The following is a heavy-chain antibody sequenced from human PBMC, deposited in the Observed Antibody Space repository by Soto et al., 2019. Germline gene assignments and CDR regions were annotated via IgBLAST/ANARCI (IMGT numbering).Heavy chain of an antibody. J-gene: IGHJ6*02. CDR1: GFTFDDYA. V-gene: IGHV3-9*01. CDR2: ISWNSGSI. CDR3: EKALGDYYGMDV. Sequence: EVQLVESGGGLVQPGRSLRLSCAASGFTFDDYAMHWVRQAPGKGLEWVSGISWNSGSIGYVDSVKGRFTISRDNAKNSLYLQMNSLKAEDTALYYREKALGDYYGMDVWGHGTTVTVSS.